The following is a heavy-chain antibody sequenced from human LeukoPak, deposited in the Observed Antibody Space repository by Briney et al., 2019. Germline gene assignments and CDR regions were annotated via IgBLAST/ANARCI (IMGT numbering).Heavy chain of an antibody. D-gene: IGHD3-3*01. V-gene: IGHV1-8*03. Sequence: GASVKVSCKASGYTFTSYDINWVRQATGQGLEWMGWMNPNSGNTGYAQKFQGRVTITRNTSISTAYMELSSLRSEDTAVYYCARVSWSGYYAIDYWAREPWSPSPQ. J-gene: IGHJ4*02. CDR3: ARVSWSGYYAIDY. CDR2: MNPNSGNT. CDR1: GYTFTSYD.